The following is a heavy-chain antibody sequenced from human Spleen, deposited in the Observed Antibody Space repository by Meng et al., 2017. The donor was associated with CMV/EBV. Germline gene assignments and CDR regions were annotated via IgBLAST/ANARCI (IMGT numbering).Heavy chain of an antibody. Sequence: SGPTLVKPTQPLTLTCTFSGFSLTTNGMCVSWVRQPPGKALEWLALIDWDDDKYYSTSLKTRLTISKDTSKNQVVLTMTNMDPVDTATYYCARINGRYFGDAFDIWGQGTMVTVSS. J-gene: IGHJ3*02. D-gene: IGHD1-26*01. CDR1: GFSLTTNGMC. V-gene: IGHV2-70*20. CDR2: IDWDDDK. CDR3: ARINGRYFGDAFDI.